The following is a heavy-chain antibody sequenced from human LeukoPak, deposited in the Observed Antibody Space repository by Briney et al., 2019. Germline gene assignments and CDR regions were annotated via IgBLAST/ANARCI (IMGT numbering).Heavy chain of an antibody. CDR3: ATGDVDSPMNFYH. J-gene: IGHJ4*02. V-gene: IGHV3-43*01. Sequence: GGSLRLTCAASGFIFEESTVHWVRQAPGKGLEWVSLINWDGGTTQYGGSMKGRFTISRDNSKSSLFLQLNSLTSDDTAFYYCATGDVDSPMNFYHWGQGTLVTVSS. CDR1: GFIFEEST. CDR2: INWDGGTT. D-gene: IGHD5-18*01.